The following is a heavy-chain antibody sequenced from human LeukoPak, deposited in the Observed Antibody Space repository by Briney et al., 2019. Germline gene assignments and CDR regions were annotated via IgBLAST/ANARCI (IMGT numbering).Heavy chain of an antibody. J-gene: IGHJ3*02. CDR1: GFTFTAYH. V-gene: IGHV1-2*02. Sequence: ASVKVSCKASGFTFTAYHMHWVRQAPGQGLEWMGWINPNSGGTNYAQKFQGRVTMTRDTSISTAYMELSRLRSDDTAVYYCASGGPGYSSGFDAFDIWGQGTMVTVSS. CDR3: ASGGPGYSSGFDAFDI. D-gene: IGHD6-19*01. CDR2: INPNSGGT.